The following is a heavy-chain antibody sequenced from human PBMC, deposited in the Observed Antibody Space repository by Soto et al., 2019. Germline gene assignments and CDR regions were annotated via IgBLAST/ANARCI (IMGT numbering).Heavy chain of an antibody. V-gene: IGHV1-8*01. J-gene: IGHJ3*02. Sequence: QVQLVQSGAEVKKPGASVKVSCKTSGYTFPSYDITWVRQATGQGLEWMGWMNPNSGNTAHAQKFQGRVTMTRNTSISTAYMELSSLRSEDTAVYYWARERASGAFDIWGQGTMVTVSS. CDR3: ARERASGAFDI. CDR2: MNPNSGNT. D-gene: IGHD1-26*01. CDR1: GYTFPSYD.